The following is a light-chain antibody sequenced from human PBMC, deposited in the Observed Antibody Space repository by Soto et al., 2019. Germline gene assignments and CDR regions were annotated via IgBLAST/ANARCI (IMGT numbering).Light chain of an antibody. CDR3: QQYIDWPPWT. Sequence: EIVVTQSPATLSVSPGERVTLSCRASQSVSSSLAWYQQRPGQAPRLLIYDTSTRAAGVSARFSGSGSGTEFTLTISSLQSEDFAVYYGQQYIDWPPWTFGQGTAVEIK. CDR1: QSVSSS. CDR2: DTS. J-gene: IGKJ1*01. V-gene: IGKV3-15*01.